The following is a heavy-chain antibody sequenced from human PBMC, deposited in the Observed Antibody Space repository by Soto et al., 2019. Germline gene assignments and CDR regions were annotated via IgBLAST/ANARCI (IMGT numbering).Heavy chain of an antibody. D-gene: IGHD3-10*01. CDR1: GYTFASYG. CDR3: ARASRSGSYAFDI. V-gene: IGHV1-18*01. CDR2: ISAYNGNT. J-gene: IGHJ3*02. Sequence: QIQLVQSGTEVKKPGASVKVSCKASGYTFASYGISWVRQAPGQGLEWMGWISAYNGNTNYEQKSQGRVTMTTDTSTSTAYMELRSLRSDDTAVYYCARASRSGSYAFDIWGQGTMVPVSS.